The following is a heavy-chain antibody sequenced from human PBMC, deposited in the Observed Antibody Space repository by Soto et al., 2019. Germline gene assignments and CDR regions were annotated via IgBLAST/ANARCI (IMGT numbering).Heavy chain of an antibody. J-gene: IGHJ6*02. CDR2: IIPIFGTA. CDR1: GGTFSSYA. CDR3: ATVDTAMVYYYYGMDV. Sequence: QVQLVQSGAEVKKPGSSVKVSCKASGGTFSSYAISWVRQAPGQGLEWMGGIIPIFGTANYAQKFQGRVTITADESTSTAYTELSSLRSEDTAVYYCATVDTAMVYYYYGMDVWGQGTTVTVSS. D-gene: IGHD5-18*01. V-gene: IGHV1-69*12.